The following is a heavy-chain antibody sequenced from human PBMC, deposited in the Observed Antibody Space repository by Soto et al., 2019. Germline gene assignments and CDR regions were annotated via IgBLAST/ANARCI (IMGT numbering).Heavy chain of an antibody. CDR1: GGSISSGDYY. CDR3: ARDLSYDSSGYYHRGYFDY. J-gene: IGHJ4*02. Sequence: SETLSLTCTVSGGSISSGDYYWSWIRQPPGKGLEWIGYIYYSGSTYYNPSLKSRVTISVDTSKNQFSLKLSSVTAADTAVYYCARDLSYDSSGYYHRGYFDYWGQGTLVTVSS. V-gene: IGHV4-30-4*01. CDR2: IYYSGST. D-gene: IGHD3-22*01.